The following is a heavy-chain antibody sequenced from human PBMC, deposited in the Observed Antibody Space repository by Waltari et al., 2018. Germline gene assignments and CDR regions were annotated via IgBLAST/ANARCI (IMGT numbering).Heavy chain of an antibody. V-gene: IGHV4-4*09. J-gene: IGHJ3*02. CDR1: GVSISTYY. CDR3: ARGGISGNNWNYVNGFDI. D-gene: IGHD1-7*01. Sequence: QVQLQESGPGLVKPSETLSLTCSVSGVSISTYYWNWIRQPPGKALKWIGDIYTHESNTYNRSLKSRVTISLDTSKIQFSRRLTSVTAADTAVYYCARGGISGNNWNYVNGFDIWGQGTMVTVSS. CDR2: IYTHESN.